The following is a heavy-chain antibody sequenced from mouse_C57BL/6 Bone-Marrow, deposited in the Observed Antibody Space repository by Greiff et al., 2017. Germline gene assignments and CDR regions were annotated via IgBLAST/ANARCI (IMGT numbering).Heavy chain of an antibody. CDR2: IYPSDSET. J-gene: IGHJ2*01. CDR3: AGSDYYGSGDY. CDR1: GYTFTSYW. D-gene: IGHD1-1*01. Sequence: QVQLQQPGAELVRPGSSVKLSCKASGYTFTSYWMDWVKQRPGQGLEWIGNIYPSDSETHYNQKFKDKATLTVDKSSSTAYMQLSSLTSEDSAVYYCAGSDYYGSGDYWGQGTTLTVSS. V-gene: IGHV1-61*01.